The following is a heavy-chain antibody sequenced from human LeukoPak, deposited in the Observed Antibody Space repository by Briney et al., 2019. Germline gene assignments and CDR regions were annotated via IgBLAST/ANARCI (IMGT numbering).Heavy chain of an antibody. V-gene: IGHV5-51*01. J-gene: IGHJ6*02. CDR3: ARQGDYGSGSSSYYYYGMDV. Sequence: GESLKISCKGSGYIFTSYWIGWVRQMPGKGLEWMGIIYPGDSDTRYSPSFQGQVTISADKSISTAYLQWSSLKASDTAMYYCARQGDYGSGSSSYYYYGMDVWGQGTTVTVSS. CDR2: IYPGDSDT. D-gene: IGHD3-10*01. CDR1: GYIFTSYW.